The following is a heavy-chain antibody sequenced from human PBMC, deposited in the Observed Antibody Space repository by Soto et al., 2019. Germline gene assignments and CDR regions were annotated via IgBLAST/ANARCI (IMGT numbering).Heavy chain of an antibody. CDR3: AKDQTGTTFPADY. CDR2: ISYDGSNK. V-gene: IGHV3-30*18. J-gene: IGHJ4*02. CDR1: GFTFSSYG. D-gene: IGHD1-1*01. Sequence: GGSLRLSCAASGFTFSSYGMHWVRQAPGKGLEWVAVISYDGSNKYYADSVKGRFTISRDNSKNTLYLQMNSLRAEDTAVYYCAKDQTGTTFPADYWGQGTLVTVSS.